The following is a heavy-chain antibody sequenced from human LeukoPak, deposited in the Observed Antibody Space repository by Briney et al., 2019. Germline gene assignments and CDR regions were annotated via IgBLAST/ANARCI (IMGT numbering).Heavy chain of an antibody. CDR3: ARQGPPGQWYFDL. CDR2: ISSIVNYE. J-gene: IGHJ2*01. Sequence: PGGSLRLSCVASGFTFSSYAIHWVRQAPGKGLEWVAVISSIVNYEYYADSVRGRFAVSRDNSKNTVYLQMNRLTPEDTAVYYCARQGPPGQWYFDLWGRGGTLVTVSS. CDR1: GFTFSSYA. V-gene: IGHV3-30*09.